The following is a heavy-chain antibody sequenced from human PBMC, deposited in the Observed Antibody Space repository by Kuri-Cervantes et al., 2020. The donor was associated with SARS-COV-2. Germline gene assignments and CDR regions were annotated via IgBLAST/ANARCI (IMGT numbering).Heavy chain of an antibody. J-gene: IGHJ4*02. V-gene: IGHV1-69*04. D-gene: IGHD3-22*01. Sequence: SVKVSCKASGGTFSSYAISWVQQAPGQGLEWMGRIIPILGIANYAQKFQGRVTITADKSTSTAYMELSSLRSEDTAVYYCASVPTSGYYLLWGQGTLVTVSS. CDR2: IIPILGIA. CDR1: GGTFSSYA. CDR3: ASVPTSGYYLL.